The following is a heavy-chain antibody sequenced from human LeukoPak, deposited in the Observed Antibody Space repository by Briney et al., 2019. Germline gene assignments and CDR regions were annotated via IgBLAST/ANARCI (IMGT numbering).Heavy chain of an antibody. CDR1: GGSISSGGYY. CDR3: ASISVGGVPDY. D-gene: IGHD3-16*01. Sequence: SQTLSLTCTVSGGSISSGGYYWSWIRQPPGKGLEWIGYIYHSGSTYYNPSLKSRVTISVDTSKNQFSLKLSSVTAADTAVYYCASISVGGVPDYWGQGTLVTVSS. CDR2: IYHSGST. J-gene: IGHJ4*02. V-gene: IGHV4-30-2*01.